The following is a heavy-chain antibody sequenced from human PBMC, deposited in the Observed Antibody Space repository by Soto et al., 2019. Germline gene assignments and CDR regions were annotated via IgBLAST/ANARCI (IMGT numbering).Heavy chain of an antibody. Sequence: EVQLLESGGGLVQPGGSLRLSCAASGLTFSSYAMSWVRQAPGKGLEWVSVISDSGGRTYYADSVKGRFTISRDNSKNALYQQMNSLRAEDTAVYFCAKDLGSTSPRNYFDYWGHGTLVTVSS. CDR2: ISDSGGRT. V-gene: IGHV3-23*01. D-gene: IGHD2-2*01. CDR3: AKDLGSTSPRNYFDY. J-gene: IGHJ4*01. CDR1: GLTFSSYA.